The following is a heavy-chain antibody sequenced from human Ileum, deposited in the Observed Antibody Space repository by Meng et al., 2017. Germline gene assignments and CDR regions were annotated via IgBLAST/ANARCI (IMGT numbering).Heavy chain of an antibody. V-gene: IGHV4-34*02. Sequence: QVQPQQGGAGLLKPSETLSLTCTAYGASFTGYSWTWIRQSPGKGLEWIGEVNHDGGTNYSPSLKSRVIISIDTSKNQFSLKLTAVTATDAVVYYCAREGSWFGADYWGQGTLVTVSS. J-gene: IGHJ4*02. D-gene: IGHD3-10*01. CDR2: VNHDGGT. CDR1: GASFTGYS. CDR3: AREGSWFGADY.